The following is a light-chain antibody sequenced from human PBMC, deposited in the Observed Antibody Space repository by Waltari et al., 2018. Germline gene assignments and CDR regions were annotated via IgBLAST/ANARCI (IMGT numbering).Light chain of an antibody. CDR2: WAS. CDR1: QSLLYSSNNKNY. Sequence: DIVKTQSPDSLTLSLGERATINCWSSQSLLYSSNNKNYLAWYQQKPGQPPKLLIYWASTRESGVPDRFSGSGSGTDFTFTISSLQAEDVAVYYCQQYFSSPLTFGGGTKVEIK. V-gene: IGKV4-1*01. CDR3: QQYFSSPLT. J-gene: IGKJ4*01.